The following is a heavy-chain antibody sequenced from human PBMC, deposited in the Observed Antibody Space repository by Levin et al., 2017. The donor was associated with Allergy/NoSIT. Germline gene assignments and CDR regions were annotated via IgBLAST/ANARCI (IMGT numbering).Heavy chain of an antibody. V-gene: IGHV3-66*01. CDR3: ARGGDYGNY. J-gene: IGHJ4*02. CDR1: GFTVSNNY. D-gene: IGHD4/OR15-4a*01. CDR2: IYSAGST. Sequence: GGSLRLSCAASGFTVSNNYMRWVRQPPGKGLEWVSLIYSAGSTYYADSVKGRFTISRDKSKNTLYLQMNSLRAEDTGVYYCARGGDYGNYWGQGTLVTVSS.